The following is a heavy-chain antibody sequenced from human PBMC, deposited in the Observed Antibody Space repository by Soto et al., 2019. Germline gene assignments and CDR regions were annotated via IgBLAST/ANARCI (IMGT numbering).Heavy chain of an antibody. D-gene: IGHD1-26*01. V-gene: IGHV3-30*01. CDR1: GLTFTNCA. CDR2: VGSDGMHK. J-gene: IGHJ4*02. Sequence: QVQLVESGGGVVQPGRSLRLSCAASGLTFTNCAMHWVRQAPGKGLEWVAVVGSDGMHKYYGDFVKGRFTISRDTSENTVYLQMYRLTSEDTAVYYCSRDVIVDAPDYFHYWGRVTLVTVSS. CDR3: SRDVIVDAPDYFHY.